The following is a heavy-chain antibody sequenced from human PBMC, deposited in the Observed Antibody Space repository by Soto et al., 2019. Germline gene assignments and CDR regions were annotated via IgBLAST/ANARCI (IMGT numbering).Heavy chain of an antibody. D-gene: IGHD3-3*01. CDR2: INPNSGGT. CDR3: ARGRSLDFWSGTVPDV. Sequence: ASVKVSCKTSGYTFSNYYMHWVRQAPGQGLEWMGWINPNSGGTNYAQKFQGRVTITRDTSASTAYMELSSLRSEDTAVYYCARGRSLDFWSGTVPDVWGQGTTVTVSS. V-gene: IGHV1-2*02. J-gene: IGHJ6*02. CDR1: GYTFSNYY.